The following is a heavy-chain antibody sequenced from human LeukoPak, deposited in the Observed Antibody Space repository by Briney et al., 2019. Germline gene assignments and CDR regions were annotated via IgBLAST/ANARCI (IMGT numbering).Heavy chain of an antibody. V-gene: IGHV3-21*04. Sequence: GGSLRLSCAASGFTFSSYSMNWVRQAPGKGLEWVSSISSSSSYIYYADSVKGRFTISRDNAKNSLYPQMSSLSVEDTAVYYCARINSGGYVAPWGQGTLVTVSS. J-gene: IGHJ5*02. CDR2: ISSSSSYI. CDR3: ARINSGGYVAP. D-gene: IGHD3-22*01. CDR1: GFTFSSYS.